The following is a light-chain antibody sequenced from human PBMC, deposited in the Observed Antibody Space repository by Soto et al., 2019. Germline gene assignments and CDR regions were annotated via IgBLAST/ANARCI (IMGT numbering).Light chain of an antibody. CDR2: AAS. CDR3: LQHHRSHPT. CDR1: QGIRND. J-gene: IGKJ1*01. Sequence: DIQLTQSPSSLSASVGDRVTITCRASQGIRNDLAWYQQKPGKAPKRLIYAASSLQSGVPSRFSGSGSGTDFTLTISGMPTADPAVYYCLQHHRSHPTFGQGTKVDIK. V-gene: IGKV1-17*01.